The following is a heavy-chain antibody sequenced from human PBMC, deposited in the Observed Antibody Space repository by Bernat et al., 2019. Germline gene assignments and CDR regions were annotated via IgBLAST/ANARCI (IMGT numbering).Heavy chain of an antibody. CDR3: AREGDFYGNSGSDY. V-gene: IGHV3-23*01. Sequence: EVQLLESGGGLVQPGGSLRLSCAASGFTFSSYAMSWVRQAPGKGLEWVSAISGSGGSTYYADSVKGRFTISRDNAKNSLYLQMNSLRAEDTAVYYCAREGDFYGNSGSDYWGQGTLVTVSS. D-gene: IGHD3-22*01. J-gene: IGHJ4*02. CDR1: GFTFSSYA. CDR2: ISGSGGST.